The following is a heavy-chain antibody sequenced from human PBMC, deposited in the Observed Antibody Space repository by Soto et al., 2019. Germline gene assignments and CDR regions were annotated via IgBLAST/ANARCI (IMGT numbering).Heavy chain of an antibody. Sequence: ASVKVSCKASGYTLTSYCISWVLQAPGQGLEWMGWISAYNGNTNYAQKLQGRVTITKDTSTSTANMELRSLSSDDTAVYYCERVFSERPQEAPNYYYGMDVWGQGTTVTVSS. CDR2: ISAYNGNT. J-gene: IGHJ6*02. V-gene: IGHV1-18*01. CDR1: GYTLTSYC. D-gene: IGHD3-3*01. CDR3: ERVFSERPQEAPNYYYGMDV.